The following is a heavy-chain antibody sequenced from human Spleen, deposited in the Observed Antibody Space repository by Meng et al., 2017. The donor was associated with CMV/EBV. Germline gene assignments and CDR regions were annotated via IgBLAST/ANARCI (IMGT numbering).Heavy chain of an antibody. J-gene: IGHJ4*02. CDR1: GFTFSSYE. D-gene: IGHD3-22*01. CDR2: ISSSGSTI. CDR3: ARDRGNYDSWNY. Sequence: GESLRLSCAASGFTFSSYEMNWVRQAPGKGLEWVSYISSSGSTIYYADSVKGRFTTSRDNAKNMVYLQMNSLRGEDTAVYYCARDRGNYDSWNYWGQGTLVTVSS. V-gene: IGHV3-48*03.